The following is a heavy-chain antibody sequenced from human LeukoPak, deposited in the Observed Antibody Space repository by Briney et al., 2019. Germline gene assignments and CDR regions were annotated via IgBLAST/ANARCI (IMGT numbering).Heavy chain of an antibody. CDR2: IYPGGSDT. CDR1: GYRLMDYW. CDR3: ARRSNYDYVWGSLAPFDY. D-gene: IGHD3-16*01. V-gene: IGHV5-51*01. Sequence: GESLKISCKASGYRLMDYWIGGVRQMPGKGLEWMGIIYPGGSDTRYSPSFQGQVTISADKSISTAYLQWSSLKASDTAMYYCARRSNYDYVWGSLAPFDYWGQGTLVTVSS. J-gene: IGHJ4*02.